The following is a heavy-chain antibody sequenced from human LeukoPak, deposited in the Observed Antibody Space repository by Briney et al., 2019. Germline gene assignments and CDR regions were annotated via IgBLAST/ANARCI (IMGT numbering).Heavy chain of an antibody. Sequence: GGSLRLSCSASGFTFVDEAINWVRQAPGKGLEWVGFIRSRPFGATTEYAASVRGRFSISRDDSETIAYLQMNSLKTEDTAVYDCTRGRVTSLDSWGQGTLVTVSS. J-gene: IGHJ5*01. D-gene: IGHD2-21*02. CDR2: IRSRPFGATT. V-gene: IGHV3-49*04. CDR1: GFTFVDEA. CDR3: TRGRVTSLDS.